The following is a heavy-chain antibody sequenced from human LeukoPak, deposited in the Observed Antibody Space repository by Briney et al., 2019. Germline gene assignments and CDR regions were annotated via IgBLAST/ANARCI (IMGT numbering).Heavy chain of an antibody. J-gene: IGHJ4*02. D-gene: IGHD5-12*01. CDR2: ISVYNGNT. V-gene: IGHV1-18*04. CDR3: ARGGGYGGFDY. Sequence: EASVTVSCKASGYTFISYGISWVRQAPGQGLEWMGWISVYNGNTNYAQKLQGRVTMTTDTSTSTAYMELRSLRSDDTAVYDCARGGGYGGFDYWGQGTRVTVSS. CDR1: GYTFISYG.